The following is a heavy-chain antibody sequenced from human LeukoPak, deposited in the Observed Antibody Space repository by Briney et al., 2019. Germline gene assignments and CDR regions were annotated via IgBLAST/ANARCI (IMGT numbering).Heavy chain of an antibody. Sequence: GGSLRLSCAASGFTFSIYGMHWVRQAPGKGLEWVAVMSSDGSNKHYADSVKGRFTISRDNSKNTLYLQMNSLRAEDTAVYYCARDGEVLDYWGQGTLVTVSS. V-gene: IGHV3-30*03. J-gene: IGHJ4*02. D-gene: IGHD3-16*01. CDR1: GFTFSIYG. CDR2: MSSDGSNK. CDR3: ARDGEVLDY.